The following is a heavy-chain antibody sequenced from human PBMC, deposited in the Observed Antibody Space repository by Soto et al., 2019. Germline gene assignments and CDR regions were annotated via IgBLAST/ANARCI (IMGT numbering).Heavy chain of an antibody. J-gene: IGHJ6*02. D-gene: IGHD3-3*01. CDR3: ARMAYGFWSGYSPYYYYGMDV. CDR2: ISAYNGNT. CDR1: GYTFTSYG. V-gene: IGHV1-18*01. Sequence: ASVKVSCKASGYTFTSYGISWVRQAPGQGLEWMGWISAYNGNTNYAQKLQGRVTMTTDTSTSTAYMELRSLRSDDTAVYYCARMAYGFWSGYSPYYYYGMDVWGQGTTVTVSS.